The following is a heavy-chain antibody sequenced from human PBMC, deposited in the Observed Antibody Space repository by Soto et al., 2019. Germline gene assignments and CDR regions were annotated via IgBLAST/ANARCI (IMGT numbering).Heavy chain of an antibody. V-gene: IGHV3-15*07. CDR2: IKSKTDGGTT. CDR1: GFTFSNAW. Sequence: EVQLVESGGGLVKPGGSLRLSCAASGFTFSNAWMNWVRQAPGKGLEWVGRIKSKTDGGTTDYAAPVKGRFTISRDDSKNTLYLQMNSLKTADTSVYYCNTDLFDDEGEYYYDRNDFPRDCWGQGTMVTVSS. CDR3: NTDLFDDEGEYYYDRNDFPRDC. J-gene: IGHJ4*02. D-gene: IGHD3-22*01.